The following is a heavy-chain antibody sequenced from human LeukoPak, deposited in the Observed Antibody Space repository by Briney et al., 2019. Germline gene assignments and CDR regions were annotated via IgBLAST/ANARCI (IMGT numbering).Heavy chain of an antibody. V-gene: IGHV3-74*03. CDR2: IKSDGSYI. J-gene: IGHJ4*02. Sequence: GGSLRLSCAASGFTFSNSWMRWVRQGPGEGPVCVLRIKSDGSYITYADSVKGRFIISRDNAENTLYLQMNSLRVDDTAVYYCATGDSGWYNYWGQGTLVTVSA. CDR1: GFTFSNSW. D-gene: IGHD6-19*01. CDR3: ATGDSGWYNY.